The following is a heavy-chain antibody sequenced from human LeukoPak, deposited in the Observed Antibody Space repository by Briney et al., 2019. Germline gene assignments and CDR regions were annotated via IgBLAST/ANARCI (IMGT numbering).Heavy chain of an antibody. CDR2: INHSGST. V-gene: IGHV4-34*01. J-gene: IGHJ4*02. Sequence: PSETLSLTCAVYGGSFSGYYWSWIRQPPGKGLEWIGEINHSGSTNYNPSLKSRVTISVDTSKNQFSLKLSSVTAADTAVYYCARPHGGSGYYPFDYWGQGTLLTVSS. CDR1: GGSFSGYY. D-gene: IGHD3-22*01. CDR3: ARPHGGSGYYPFDY.